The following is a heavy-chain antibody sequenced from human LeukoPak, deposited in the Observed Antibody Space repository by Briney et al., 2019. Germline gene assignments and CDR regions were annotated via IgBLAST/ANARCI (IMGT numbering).Heavy chain of an antibody. Sequence: GASLRLSCAASGFTFSSYSMNWVRQAPGKGLEWVSSISNSGDRTNYADSVKGRFTISRDNAKNSLYLQMNSLRAEDTAVYYCARRYCSGGSCRNTRSYYYYYGMDVWGKGTTVTVSS. CDR1: GFTFSSYS. J-gene: IGHJ6*04. CDR3: ARRYCSGGSCRNTRSYYYYYGMDV. V-gene: IGHV3-23*01. D-gene: IGHD2-15*01. CDR2: ISNSGDRT.